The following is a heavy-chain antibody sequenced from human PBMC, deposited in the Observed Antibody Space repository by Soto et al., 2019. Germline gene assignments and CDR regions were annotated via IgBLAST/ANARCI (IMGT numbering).Heavy chain of an antibody. D-gene: IGHD1-26*01. CDR2: INHSGST. J-gene: IGHJ4*02. CDR3: ARDPIVGATYYFDY. Sequence: SETLSLTCAVYGGSFSGYYWSWIRQPPGKGLEWIGEINHSGSTNYNPSLKSRVTISVDTSKNQFSLKLSSVTAADTAVYYCARDPIVGATYYFDYWGQGTLVTVSS. V-gene: IGHV4-34*01. CDR1: GGSFSGYY.